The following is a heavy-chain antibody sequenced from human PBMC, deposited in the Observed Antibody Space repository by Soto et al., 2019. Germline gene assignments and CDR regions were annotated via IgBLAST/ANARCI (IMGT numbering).Heavy chain of an antibody. CDR1: GFTFSSYG. CDR2: ISYDGSNT. D-gene: IGHD1-26*01. CDR3: AKEGGLSGSYYISSSYYFDY. V-gene: IGHV3-30*18. Sequence: QVQLVESGGGVVQPGRSLRLSCVASGFTFSSYGMHWVRQAPGKGLEWVAIISYDGSNTYYAGSVKGRFTISRDNSKNPLYLLMNSLRAEDTSVYYCAKEGGLSGSYYISSSYYFDYWGQGTLVTVSS. J-gene: IGHJ4*02.